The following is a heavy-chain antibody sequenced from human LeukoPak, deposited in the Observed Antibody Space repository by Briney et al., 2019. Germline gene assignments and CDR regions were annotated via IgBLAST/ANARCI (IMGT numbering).Heavy chain of an antibody. CDR2: IIPIFGTA. CDR1: GGTFSSYA. Sequence: ASVKVSCKASGGTFSSYAISWVRQAPGQGLEWMGRIIPIFGTANYAQKFQGRVTITTDESTSTAYMELSSLRSEDTAAYYCASSTPRDYYGSGVSDWGQGTLVTVSS. V-gene: IGHV1-69*05. CDR3: ASSTPRDYYGSGVSD. J-gene: IGHJ4*02. D-gene: IGHD3-10*01.